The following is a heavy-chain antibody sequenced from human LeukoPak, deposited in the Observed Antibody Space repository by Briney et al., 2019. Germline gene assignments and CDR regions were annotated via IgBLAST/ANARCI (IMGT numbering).Heavy chain of an antibody. CDR3: AKVGYSSSWYGY. V-gene: IGHV3-23*01. Sequence: PGGSLRLSCAASGFTFSSYGMSWVRQAPGKGLEWVSAISGSGGSTYYADSVKGRFTISRDNSKNTLYLQMNSLRAEDTAVYYCAKVGYSSSWYGYWGQGTLVTVSS. J-gene: IGHJ4*02. CDR2: ISGSGGST. CDR1: GFTFSSYG. D-gene: IGHD6-13*01.